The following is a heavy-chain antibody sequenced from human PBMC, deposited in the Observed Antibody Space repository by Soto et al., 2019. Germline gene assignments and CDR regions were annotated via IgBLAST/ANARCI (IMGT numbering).Heavy chain of an antibody. J-gene: IGHJ3*02. CDR3: ARFDLVAASPDAFVI. D-gene: IGHD5-12*01. CDR1: GYSFTSYW. CDR2: IYPGDSDT. Sequence: PGESLKISCKGSGYSFTSYWIGWVRQMPGKGLEWMGIIYPGDSDTRYSPSFQGQVTISADKSISTAYLQWSSLKASDTAMYYCARFDLVAASPDAFVIWGQGTMVTVPS. V-gene: IGHV5-51*01.